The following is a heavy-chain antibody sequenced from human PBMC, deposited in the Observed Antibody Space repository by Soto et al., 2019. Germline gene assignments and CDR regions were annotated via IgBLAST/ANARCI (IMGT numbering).Heavy chain of an antibody. D-gene: IGHD3-10*01. CDR3: AQGRGITMVRGVIITNWFDP. CDR2: FDPDDGET. CDR1: GYTFTSYA. Sequence: ASVKVSCTASGYTFTSYAMHWVRQAPGQRLEWMGGFDPDDGETKYAQKFQGRVTMTEDTSTDTAYMELSSLRSEDTAVYYCAQGRGITMVRGVIITNWFDPWGQGTLVTVSS. V-gene: IGHV1-24*01. J-gene: IGHJ5*02.